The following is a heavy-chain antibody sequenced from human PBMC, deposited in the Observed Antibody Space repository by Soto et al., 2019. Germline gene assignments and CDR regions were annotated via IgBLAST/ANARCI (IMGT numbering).Heavy chain of an antibody. CDR2: ISGSGGST. D-gene: IGHD2-21*01. J-gene: IGHJ4*02. V-gene: IGHV3-23*01. Sequence: EVQLLESGGGLVQPGGSLRLSCAASGFTFSSYAMSWVRQAPGKGLEWVSAISGSGGSTYYADSVKGRFTSSRDNSKNPLYLQMNSLRAEDTAVYYCAKDRDVVVNASQSYWGQGTLVTVSS. CDR1: GFTFSSYA. CDR3: AKDRDVVVNASQSY.